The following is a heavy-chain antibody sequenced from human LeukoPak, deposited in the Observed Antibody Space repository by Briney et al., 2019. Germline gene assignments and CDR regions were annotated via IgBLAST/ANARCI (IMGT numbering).Heavy chain of an antibody. Sequence: ASVKVSCKASGYTFTSYGLSWVRQAPGQGLEWMGWISPDNGDTNYAQKFQGRVTMTTDTSTRTAYMELRSLRSDDTAVYYCARDRGIAAADTFDPWGQGTLVTVSS. D-gene: IGHD6-13*01. V-gene: IGHV1-18*01. CDR2: ISPDNGDT. J-gene: IGHJ5*02. CDR1: GYTFTSYG. CDR3: ARDRGIAAADTFDP.